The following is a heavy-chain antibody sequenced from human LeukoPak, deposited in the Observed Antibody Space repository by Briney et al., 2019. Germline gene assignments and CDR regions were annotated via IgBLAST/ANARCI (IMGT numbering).Heavy chain of an antibody. Sequence: GASVKVSFKASGGTFSIYAISWVRQAPGQGLEWMGGIIPIFGTANYAQKFQGRVTITADKSTSTAYMELSSLRSEDTAVYYCAREYSGYDFWGQGTLVTVSS. CDR2: IIPIFGTA. J-gene: IGHJ4*02. CDR1: GGTFSIYA. D-gene: IGHD5-12*01. V-gene: IGHV1-69*06. CDR3: AREYSGYDF.